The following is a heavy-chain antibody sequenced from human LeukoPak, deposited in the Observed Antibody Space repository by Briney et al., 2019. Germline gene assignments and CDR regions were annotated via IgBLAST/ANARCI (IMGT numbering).Heavy chain of an antibody. D-gene: IGHD3-3*01. CDR3: AKDPSFGPNPYYFDY. CDR1: GFTFTSAW. V-gene: IGHV3-23*01. Sequence: PGGSLRLSCAASGFTFTSAWMSWVRQAPGKGLEWVSAISGSGGSTYYADSVKGRFTISRDNSKNTLYLQMNSLRAEDTAVYYCAKDPSFGPNPYYFDYWGQGTLVTVSS. CDR2: ISGSGGST. J-gene: IGHJ4*02.